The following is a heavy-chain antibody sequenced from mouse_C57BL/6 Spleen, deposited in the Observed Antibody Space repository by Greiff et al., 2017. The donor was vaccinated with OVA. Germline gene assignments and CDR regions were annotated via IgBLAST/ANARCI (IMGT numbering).Heavy chain of an antibody. V-gene: IGHV5-17*01. CDR2: ISSGSSTF. CDR1: GFTFSDFG. Sequence: EVKLVESGGGLVKPGGSLKLSCAASGFTFSDFGMHWVRQAPEKGLEWVAYISSGSSTFYYADTVKGRFTISRDDAKNTLFLQMTSLRSEDTAMYYCARPGAALLRFYAMDYWGQGTSVTVSS. CDR3: ARPGAALLRFYAMDY. D-gene: IGHD1-1*01. J-gene: IGHJ4*01.